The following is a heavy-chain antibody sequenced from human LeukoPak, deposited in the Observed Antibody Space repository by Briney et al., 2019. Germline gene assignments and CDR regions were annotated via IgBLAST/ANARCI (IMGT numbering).Heavy chain of an antibody. CDR2: ISSSSSYI. V-gene: IGHV3-21*01. J-gene: IGHJ4*02. Sequence: GGSLRLSCTASGFTFRSYAMHWVRQAPGRGLEWVSSISSSSSYIYYADSVKGRFTISRDNAKNSLYLQMNSLRAEDTAVYYCARGEYYYDSSGYYFAQKTGDYWGQGTLVTVSS. CDR1: GFTFRSYA. D-gene: IGHD3-22*01. CDR3: ARGEYYYDSSGYYFAQKTGDY.